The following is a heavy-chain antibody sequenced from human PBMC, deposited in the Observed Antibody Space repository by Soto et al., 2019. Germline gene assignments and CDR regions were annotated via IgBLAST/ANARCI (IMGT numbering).Heavy chain of an antibody. CDR1: GGSISSGGYY. J-gene: IGHJ4*02. D-gene: IGHD2-2*03. Sequence: QVQLQESGPGLVKPSQTLSLTCTVPGGSISSGGYYWSWILQHPGKGLEWIGYIYYSGSTYYNPSLKSRVTISVDTSKNQFALKLSSLTAADTAVYYCARTGERWILGYYFDYWGQGTLVTVSS. V-gene: IGHV4-31*03. CDR2: IYYSGST. CDR3: ARTGERWILGYYFDY.